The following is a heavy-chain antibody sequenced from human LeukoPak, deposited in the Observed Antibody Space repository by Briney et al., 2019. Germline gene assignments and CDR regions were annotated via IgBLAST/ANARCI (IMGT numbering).Heavy chain of an antibody. CDR3: TRDLPVPSLVRGIIIYGLIDY. J-gene: IGHJ4*02. CDR1: GFTVSDYQ. V-gene: IGHV3-11*06. Sequence: GGSLRLSCAASGFTVSDYQMIWIRQAPGKGLGWVSYIRSSGSDTYYADSVKGQFSTSRDNAKSSLYLQMNSLRAEDTAVYYCTRDLPVPSLVRGIIIYGLIDYWGQGTLVTVSS. D-gene: IGHD3-10*01. CDR2: IRSSGSDT.